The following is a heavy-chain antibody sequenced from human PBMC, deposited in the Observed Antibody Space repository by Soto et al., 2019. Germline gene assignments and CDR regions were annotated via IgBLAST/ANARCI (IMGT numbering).Heavy chain of an antibody. D-gene: IGHD5-18*01. CDR3: AADSVYSYGPFDY. J-gene: IGHJ4*02. CDR1: GFTFSSYS. V-gene: IGHV3-48*02. Sequence: EVQLVESGGGLVQPGGSLRLSCAASGFTFSSYSMNWVRQAPGKGLEWVSYISSSSSTIYYADSVKGRFTISRDNAKNSLYLQMNSRRNEDTAVDYCAADSVYSYGPFDYWGQGTLVTVSS. CDR2: ISSSSSTI.